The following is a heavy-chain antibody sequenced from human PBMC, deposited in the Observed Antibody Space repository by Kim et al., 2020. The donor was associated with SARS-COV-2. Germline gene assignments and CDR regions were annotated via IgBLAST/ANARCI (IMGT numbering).Heavy chain of an antibody. V-gene: IGHV4-39*01. CDR2: IYYSGST. J-gene: IGHJ5*02. D-gene: IGHD3-16*01. CDR1: GGSISSSSYY. Sequence: SETLSLTCTVSGGSISSSSYYWGWIRQPPGKGLEWIGSIYYSGSTYYNPSLKSRVTISVDPSKNQFSLKLSSVTAADTAVYYCAGHVGPVSRRGTLPSLRWFDPWGQGTLVTVSS. CDR3: AGHVGPVSRRGTLPSLRWFDP.